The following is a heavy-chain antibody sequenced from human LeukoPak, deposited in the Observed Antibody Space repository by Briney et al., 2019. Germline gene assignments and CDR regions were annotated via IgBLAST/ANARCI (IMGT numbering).Heavy chain of an antibody. CDR3: ARHGYSSSWYTNWSYYYMDV. J-gene: IGHJ6*03. V-gene: IGHV5-51*01. CDR2: IYPGDSDT. CDR1: GYSFTSYW. D-gene: IGHD6-13*01. Sequence: PGESLKISCKGSGYSFTSYWIGWVRQMPGKGLEWMGIIYPGDSDTRYSPSFQGQVTISADKSISTAYLQWSSLKASDTAMYYCARHGYSSSWYTNWSYYYMDVWGKGTTVTVSS.